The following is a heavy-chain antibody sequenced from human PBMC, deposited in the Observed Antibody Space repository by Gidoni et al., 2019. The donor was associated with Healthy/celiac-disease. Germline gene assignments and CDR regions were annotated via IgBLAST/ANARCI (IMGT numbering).Heavy chain of an antibody. J-gene: IGHJ4*02. V-gene: IGHV3-30*18. CDR1: GFTFSSYG. Sequence: QVQLVESGGGVVQPGRSLRLSCAASGFTFSSYGMHWVRQAPGKWLEWVAVISYDGSNQYYADSVKGRFTISRDNSKNTLYLQMNSLRAEDTAVYYCAKDTYYYDSSGYCPLDYWGQGTLVTVSS. D-gene: IGHD3-22*01. CDR2: ISYDGSNQ. CDR3: AKDTYYYDSSGYCPLDY.